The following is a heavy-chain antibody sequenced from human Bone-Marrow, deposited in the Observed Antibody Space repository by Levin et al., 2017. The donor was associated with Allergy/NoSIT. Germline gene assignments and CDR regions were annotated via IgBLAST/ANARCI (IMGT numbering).Heavy chain of an antibody. CDR1: GITFSDHH. Sequence: LSLTCAASGITFSDHHMDWVRQAPGKGLEWVGRIRNKANAYTTEYATSVEGRFVVSRDDSRSSLFLQMNSLKTDDTAVYYCALTTQYNYVYYGLDVWGQGTTVTVS. CDR2: IRNKANAYTT. D-gene: IGHD4-11*01. V-gene: IGHV3-72*01. J-gene: IGHJ6*02. CDR3: ALTTQYNYVYYGLDV.